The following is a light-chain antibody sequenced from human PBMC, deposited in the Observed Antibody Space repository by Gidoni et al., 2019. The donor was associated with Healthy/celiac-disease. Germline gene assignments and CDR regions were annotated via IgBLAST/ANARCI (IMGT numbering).Light chain of an antibody. CDR2: AAA. V-gene: IGKV3-11*01. J-gene: IGKJ1*01. CDR3: QHLRRT. CDR1: QSVSSY. Sequence: EIVLTQSPATLSLSPGERATRSCRASQSVSSYLAWYQQKHGQAPSLLSSAAANRATGIPPRFSGSGSGTDFTLTISSLEPEDFAVYYCQHLRRTFGQGTKVEIK.